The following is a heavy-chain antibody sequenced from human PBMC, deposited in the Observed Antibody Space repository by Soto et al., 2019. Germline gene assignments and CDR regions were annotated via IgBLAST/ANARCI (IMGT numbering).Heavy chain of an antibody. Sequence: ASVQVSCKASGYTFTSYTMHWVRQAPGQRLEWMGWINAGNGNTIYSQRFQGRVTITRDTSASTAYMELSSLRSEDTAVYYCARVGYSGYDYGPFDIWGQGTMVTVSS. D-gene: IGHD5-12*01. V-gene: IGHV1-3*01. CDR2: INAGNGNT. CDR3: ARVGYSGYDYGPFDI. J-gene: IGHJ3*02. CDR1: GYTFTSYT.